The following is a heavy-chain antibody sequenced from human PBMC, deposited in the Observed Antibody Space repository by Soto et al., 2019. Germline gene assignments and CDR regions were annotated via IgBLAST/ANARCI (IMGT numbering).Heavy chain of an antibody. CDR1: GFTFDDYA. V-gene: IGHV3-9*01. J-gene: IGHJ6*03. CDR2: ISWNSGSI. CDR3: AKSLGLHLGELSSYYYMDV. Sequence: GGSLRLSCAASGFTFDDYAMHWVRQAPGKGLEWVSGISWNSGSIGYADSVKGRFTISRDNAKNSLYLQMNSLRAEDTALYYCAKSLGLHLGELSSYYYMDVWGKGTTVTVSS. D-gene: IGHD3-16*02.